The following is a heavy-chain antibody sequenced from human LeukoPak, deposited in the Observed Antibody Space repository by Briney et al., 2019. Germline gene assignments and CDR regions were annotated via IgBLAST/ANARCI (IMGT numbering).Heavy chain of an antibody. CDR3: ARGSRPRSPRFGGATYYYYYYMDV. CDR1: GASISSNSYY. D-gene: IGHD1-26*01. J-gene: IGHJ6*03. Sequence: SETLSLTCTVSGASISSNSYYWGWIRQPPGRGLEWIGSIYYSGSTYYNPSLKSRITISVDTSKNQFSLKLSSVTAADTAVYYCARGSRPRSPRFGGATYYYYYYMDVWGKGTTVTVSS. V-gene: IGHV4-39*01. CDR2: IYYSGST.